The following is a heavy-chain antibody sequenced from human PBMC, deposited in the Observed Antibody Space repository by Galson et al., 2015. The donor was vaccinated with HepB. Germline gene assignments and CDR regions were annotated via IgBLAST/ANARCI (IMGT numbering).Heavy chain of an antibody. Sequence: SVKVSCKASGYTFTGYYMHWVRQAPGQGLEWMGWINPNSGGTNYAQKFQGRVTMTRDTSISTAYMELSSLRSEDTAVYYCASMVRGVQRLQYFRHWGQGTLVTVSS. D-gene: IGHD3-10*01. CDR2: INPNSGGT. CDR1: GYTFTGYY. CDR3: ASMVRGVQRLQYFRH. V-gene: IGHV1-2*02. J-gene: IGHJ1*01.